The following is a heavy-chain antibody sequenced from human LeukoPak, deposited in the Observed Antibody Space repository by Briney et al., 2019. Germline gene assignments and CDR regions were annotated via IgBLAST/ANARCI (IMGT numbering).Heavy chain of an antibody. CDR3: VRGRIVVAGTGSGFDY. J-gene: IGHJ4*02. Sequence: GGSLRLSCAASGFTGSNNYMSWVRQAPGKGLEWVSAIHSSGGTYYADSVKGRFTISRENVKNSLYLQMNSLRAGDTAVYYCVRGRIVVAGTGSGFDYWGQGTLVTVSS. CDR2: IHSSGGT. CDR1: GFTGSNNY. D-gene: IGHD6-19*01. V-gene: IGHV3-53*01.